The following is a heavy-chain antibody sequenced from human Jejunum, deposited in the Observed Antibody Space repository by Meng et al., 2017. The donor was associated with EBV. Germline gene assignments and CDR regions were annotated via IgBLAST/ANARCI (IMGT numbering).Heavy chain of an antibody. D-gene: IGHD3-3*01. CDR3: ARGAQPIDL. CDR1: GFTFTNYD. CDR2: MNPSNGKT. J-gene: IGHJ5*02. V-gene: IGHV1-8*01. Sequence: QVHVVQSGGEVKKPGASVKVSCKASGFTFTNYDINWVRQASGQGLEWMGWMNPSNGKTGYAQKFQGRVTMTRDTSTSTAYMELSSLRSDDTAVYFCARGAQPIDLWGQGTLVTVSS.